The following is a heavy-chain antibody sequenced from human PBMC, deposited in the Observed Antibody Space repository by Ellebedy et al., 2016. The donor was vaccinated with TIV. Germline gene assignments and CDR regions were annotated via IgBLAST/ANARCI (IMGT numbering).Heavy chain of an antibody. D-gene: IGHD5-12*01. CDR2: IKPDGSTT. J-gene: IGHJ4*02. Sequence: GESLKISCAAPGLTLSSYWMTWIRHAPGKGLEWVAYIKPDGSTTHCGDSVRGRFTISRDNAKNSLYLQMNSLRGEDTAVYYCARVTAINKFDYWGQGTLVTVSS. V-gene: IGHV3-7*03. CDR1: GLTLSSYW. CDR3: ARVTAINKFDY.